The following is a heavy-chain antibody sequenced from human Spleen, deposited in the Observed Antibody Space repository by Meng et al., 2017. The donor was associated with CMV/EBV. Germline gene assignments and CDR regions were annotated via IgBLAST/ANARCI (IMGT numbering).Heavy chain of an antibody. V-gene: IGHV4-61*01. CDR1: GASVSSGSYY. D-gene: IGHD1/OR15-1a*01. J-gene: IGHJ3*02. Sequence: SETLSLTCTVSGASVSSGSYYWSWLRQPPGKGLEWIGYISYIGSTNYNPSLKSRVTISVDTSKNQFSLKLRSVTAADTAVFYCARDTLEHNAFDMWGQGTMVTVSS. CDR2: ISYIGST. CDR3: ARDTLEHNAFDM.